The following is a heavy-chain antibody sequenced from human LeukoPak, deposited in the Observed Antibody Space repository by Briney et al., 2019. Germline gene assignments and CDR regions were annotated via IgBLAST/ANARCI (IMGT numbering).Heavy chain of an antibody. Sequence: QPGGSLRLSCAASGFTFSSYWMSWVRQAPGKGLEWVALISYNGRNNYYADSVKGRFTISRDNSKNTLYLQVSSLRTEDTAVYFCAKDNRGYFDFWGQGTLVTVSS. J-gene: IGHJ4*02. V-gene: IGHV3-30*18. CDR2: ISYNGRNN. CDR3: AKDNRGYFDF. CDR1: GFTFSSYW. D-gene: IGHD3-16*01.